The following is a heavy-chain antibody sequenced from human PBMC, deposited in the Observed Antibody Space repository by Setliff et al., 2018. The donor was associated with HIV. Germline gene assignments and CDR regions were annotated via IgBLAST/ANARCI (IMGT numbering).Heavy chain of an antibody. CDR2: INPSGGST. J-gene: IGHJ6*03. CDR3: ARDAFDYTAYYYSYMDV. CDR1: GFTFTTYY. V-gene: IGHV1-46*01. Sequence: ASVKVSCKAPGFTFTTYYMHWVRQAPGQGLEWMGIINPSGGSTTYAQKFQGRVTMTRDTSTSTVYMELSSLRSEDTAVYYCARDAFDYTAYYYSYMDVWGKGTTVTVSS. D-gene: IGHD4-4*01.